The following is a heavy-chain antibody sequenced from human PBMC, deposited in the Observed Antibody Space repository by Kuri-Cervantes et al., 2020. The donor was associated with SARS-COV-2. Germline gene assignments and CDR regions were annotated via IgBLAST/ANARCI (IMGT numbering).Heavy chain of an antibody. CDR3: ARDRDIVVVPAASYYYYMDV. J-gene: IGHJ6*03. Sequence: GGSLRLSCAASGFTFSNAWMSWVRQAPGKGLGWVAVISYDGSNKYYADSVKGRFTISRDNSKNTLYLQMNSLRAEDTAVYYCARDRDIVVVPAASYYYYMDVWGKGTTVTVSS. V-gene: IGHV3-30-3*01. CDR2: ISYDGSNK. D-gene: IGHD2-2*01. CDR1: GFTFSNAW.